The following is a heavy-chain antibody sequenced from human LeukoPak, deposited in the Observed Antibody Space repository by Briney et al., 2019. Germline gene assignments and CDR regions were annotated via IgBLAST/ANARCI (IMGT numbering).Heavy chain of an antibody. Sequence: ASVKVSCKASGFTFTGYYMHWVRQAPGQGLEWMGIINPSGGSTSYAQKFQGRVTMTRDMSTSTVYMELSSLRSEDTAVYYCARVSYGYQTVIDYWGQGTLVTVSS. CDR3: ARVSYGYQTVIDY. V-gene: IGHV1-46*01. D-gene: IGHD5-18*01. CDR2: INPSGGST. J-gene: IGHJ4*02. CDR1: GFTFTGYY.